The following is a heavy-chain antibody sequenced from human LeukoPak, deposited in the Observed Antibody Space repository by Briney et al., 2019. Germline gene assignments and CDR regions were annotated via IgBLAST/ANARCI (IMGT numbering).Heavy chain of an antibody. V-gene: IGHV3-23*01. J-gene: IGHJ4*02. Sequence: GGSLRLSCAASGFTFSSYAMSWVRQAPGKGLEWVSAISGSGGSTYYADSVKGRFTISRDNYKNTLYLQMNSLRAEDTAVYYCAKGAYSGYSSFDYWGQRTLVTVSS. D-gene: IGHD5-12*01. CDR1: GFTFSSYA. CDR3: AKGAYSGYSSFDY. CDR2: ISGSGGST.